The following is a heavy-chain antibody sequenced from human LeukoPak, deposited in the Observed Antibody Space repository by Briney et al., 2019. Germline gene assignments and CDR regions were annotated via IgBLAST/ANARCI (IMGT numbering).Heavy chain of an antibody. Sequence: GGSLRLSSAASGFTFSSFAMTWAARAPGHDLKWCSTISYSRATTYYAGSVKGRFTISRDNSRDTVYLQMNNLRADETAIYFCMKRGSSYGPFDNWGQGTLVTVSS. J-gene: IGHJ4*02. CDR3: MKRGSSYGPFDN. CDR2: ISYSRATT. V-gene: IGHV3-23*01. CDR1: GFTFSSFA. D-gene: IGHD3-16*01.